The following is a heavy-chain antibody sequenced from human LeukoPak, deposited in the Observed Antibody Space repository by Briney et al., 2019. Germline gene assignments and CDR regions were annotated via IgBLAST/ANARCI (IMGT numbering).Heavy chain of an antibody. CDR3: ARGGLWDWLSPFDY. CDR1: GFTFSDYY. J-gene: IGHJ4*01. CDR2: IYTGGST. D-gene: IGHD3/OR15-3a*01. Sequence: GGSLRLSCAASGFTFSDYYMSWVRQAPGMGLEWVSAIYTGGSTYYAESVMGRFTISRDNSKNTPFLQIHSLRAADAAVVYCARGGLWDWLSPFDYWGQEPWSPSPQ. V-gene: IGHV3-53*01.